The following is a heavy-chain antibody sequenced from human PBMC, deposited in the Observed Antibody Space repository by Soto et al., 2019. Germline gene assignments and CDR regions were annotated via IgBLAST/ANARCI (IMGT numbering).Heavy chain of an antibody. CDR1: GGSFSGYY. Sequence: LSLTCAVYGGSFSGYYWSWIRQPPGKGLEWIGEINHSGSTNYNPSLKSRVTISVDTSKNQFSLKLSSVTAADTAVYYCARGNRDHGMDVWGQGTTATVSS. J-gene: IGHJ6*02. CDR3: ARGNRDHGMDV. CDR2: INHSGST. V-gene: IGHV4-34*01.